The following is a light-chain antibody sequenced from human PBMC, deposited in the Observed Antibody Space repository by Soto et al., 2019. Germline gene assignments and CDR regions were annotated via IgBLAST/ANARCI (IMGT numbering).Light chain of an antibody. CDR1: SSNIGTNY. V-gene: IGLV1-47*01. CDR3: AVWDDSLSGVV. J-gene: IGLJ3*02. Sequence: QSVLTQPPSASGTPGQTVTISSSGSSSNIGTNYVFWYQQLPGTAPKLLIYGNNQRPSGVLDRFSGSRSGTSASLAISGLRPEDEADYYCAVWDDSLSGVVFGGGTKLTVL. CDR2: GNN.